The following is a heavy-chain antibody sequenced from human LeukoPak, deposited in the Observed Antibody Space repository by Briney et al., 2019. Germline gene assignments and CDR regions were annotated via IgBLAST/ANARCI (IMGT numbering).Heavy chain of an antibody. Sequence: GGSLRLSCAASGFTFSSYAMHWVRQAPGKGLEWVAVISYDGSNKYYADSVRGRFTISRDNSKNTLYLQMNSLRAEDTAVYYCASAEVRGVPHWFDPWGQGTLVTVSS. CDR2: ISYDGSNK. V-gene: IGHV3-30*04. CDR3: ASAEVRGVPHWFDP. D-gene: IGHD3-10*01. J-gene: IGHJ5*02. CDR1: GFTFSSYA.